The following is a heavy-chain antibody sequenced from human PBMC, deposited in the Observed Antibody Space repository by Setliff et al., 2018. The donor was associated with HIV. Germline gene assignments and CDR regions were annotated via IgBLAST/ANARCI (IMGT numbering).Heavy chain of an antibody. CDR3: ARERWLRSYYYYYMDV. CDR2: IYSGGST. J-gene: IGHJ6*03. D-gene: IGHD5-12*01. V-gene: IGHV3-53*01. CDR1: GFTVSSNY. Sequence: QPGGSLRLSCAASGFTVSSNYMSWVRQAPGKGLEWVSVIYSGGSTYYADSVKGRFTISRDNSKNTLYLQMNSLRAEDTAVYYCARERWLRSYYYYYMDVWGKGTTVTVSS.